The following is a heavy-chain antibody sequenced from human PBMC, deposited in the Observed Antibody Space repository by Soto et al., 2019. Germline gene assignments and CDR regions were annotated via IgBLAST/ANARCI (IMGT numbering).Heavy chain of an antibody. CDR1: GFIFNSFA. V-gene: IGHV3-30-3*01. CDR3: ARGSRAAAGTFMPGAY. Sequence: GGSLRLSCEASGFIFNSFAMHWVRQAPGKGLQWVALISYDGTKKFYADSVKGRFTISRDNSKNTLYLQMNSLRAEDTAVYYCARGSRAAAGTFMPGAYWGQGTLVTVSS. D-gene: IGHD6-13*01. J-gene: IGHJ4*02. CDR2: ISYDGTKK.